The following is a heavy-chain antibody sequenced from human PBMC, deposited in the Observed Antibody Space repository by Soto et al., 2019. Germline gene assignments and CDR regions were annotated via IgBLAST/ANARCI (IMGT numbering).Heavy chain of an antibody. Sequence: GGSLRLSCGASGSTFSVYAMTWVRQAPGKGLEWVSAISGNGGSTYYADSVKGRFTISRDNSKSTLHLQMNSLRVEDTAVYYCAKDRTFGPPLVRFDSWGQGTLVTVSS. CDR1: GSTFSVYA. J-gene: IGHJ4*02. D-gene: IGHD6-6*01. CDR3: AKDRTFGPPLVRFDS. V-gene: IGHV3-23*01. CDR2: ISGNGGST.